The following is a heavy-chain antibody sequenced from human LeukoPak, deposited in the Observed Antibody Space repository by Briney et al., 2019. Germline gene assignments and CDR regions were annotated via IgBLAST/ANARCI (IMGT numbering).Heavy chain of an antibody. CDR2: ISAYNGNT. V-gene: IGHV1-18*01. Sequence: ASVKVSCKSSGYTFTSYGISWVRQAPGQGLEWMGWISAYNGNTNYAQKLQGRVTMTTDTSTSTAYMELRSLRSDDTAVYYCARGLRGSWYPYYYGMDVWGQGTTVTVS. J-gene: IGHJ6*02. D-gene: IGHD6-13*01. CDR3: ARGLRGSWYPYYYGMDV. CDR1: GYTFTSYG.